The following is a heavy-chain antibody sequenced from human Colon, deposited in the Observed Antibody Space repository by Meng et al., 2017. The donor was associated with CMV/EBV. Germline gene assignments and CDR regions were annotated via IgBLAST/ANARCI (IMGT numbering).Heavy chain of an antibody. J-gene: IGHJ4*02. D-gene: IGHD5-12*01. Sequence: CAASGFTFSFHWMHWVRQTPGKGLMWVSRIDSDGSSITYAHSVRGRFTTSRDNAKNTLYLQMNSLRAEDTAIYYCARVIGNDGLLDDWGQGTLVTVSS. CDR2: IDSDGSSI. V-gene: IGHV3-74*01. CDR3: ARVIGNDGLLDD. CDR1: GFTFSFHW.